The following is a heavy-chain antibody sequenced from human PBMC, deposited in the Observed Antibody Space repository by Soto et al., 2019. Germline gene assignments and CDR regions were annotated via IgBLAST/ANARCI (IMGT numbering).Heavy chain of an antibody. V-gene: IGHV1-69*12. Sequence: QVQLVQSGAEVKKPGSSVKVSCKASGGTFSSYAISWVRQAPGQGLEWMGGIIPIFGTANYAQKFQGRVTITADESTITAYMELSILRSEDTAGYYCASPPPHHYFYGMDVWGQGTTVTVSS. CDR2: IIPIFGTA. CDR3: ASPPPHHYFYGMDV. J-gene: IGHJ6*02. CDR1: GGTFSSYA.